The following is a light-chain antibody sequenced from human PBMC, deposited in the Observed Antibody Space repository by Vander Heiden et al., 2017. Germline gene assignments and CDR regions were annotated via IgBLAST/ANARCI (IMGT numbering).Light chain of an antibody. CDR3: CSYAAPNWV. CDR2: EVS. Sequence: SALTQPASVSGSPGQSITISCTGTSSDVGSYNLVSWYQQHPGKAPKLMIYEVSKRPSGVSNRFSGSKSGNTASLTISGLQAEDEADYYCCSYAAPNWVFGGGTKLTVL. CDR1: SSDVGSYNL. J-gene: IGLJ3*02. V-gene: IGLV2-23*02.